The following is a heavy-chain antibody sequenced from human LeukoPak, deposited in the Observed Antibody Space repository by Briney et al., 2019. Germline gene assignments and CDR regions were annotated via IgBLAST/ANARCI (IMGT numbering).Heavy chain of an antibody. V-gene: IGHV3-9*03. CDR1: GFTFDDYA. D-gene: IGHD3-22*01. J-gene: IGHJ6*03. CDR2: ISWNSGSI. Sequence: QSGGSLRLSCAASGFTFDDYAMHWVRQAPGKGLEWVSGISWNSGSIGYADSVKGRFTISRDNAKNSLYLQMNSLRAEDMALYYCAKGSSGYYYYYYMDVWGKGTTVTVSS. CDR3: AKGSSGYYYYYYMDV.